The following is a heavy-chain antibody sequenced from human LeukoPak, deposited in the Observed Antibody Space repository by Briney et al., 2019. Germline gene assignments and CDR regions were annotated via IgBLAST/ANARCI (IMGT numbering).Heavy chain of an antibody. Sequence: GGSLRLSCAASGFTFSNYAMSWVRQAPGKGLEGVSGISGTSGTINYAAPVKGRFTISRDNSKNTLYLQMNSLRVDDMAVYYCAKRLGDPRAFDYWGQGTLVTVSS. J-gene: IGHJ4*02. CDR1: GFTFSNYA. CDR2: ISGTSGTI. CDR3: AKRLGDPRAFDY. D-gene: IGHD2-21*02. V-gene: IGHV3-23*01.